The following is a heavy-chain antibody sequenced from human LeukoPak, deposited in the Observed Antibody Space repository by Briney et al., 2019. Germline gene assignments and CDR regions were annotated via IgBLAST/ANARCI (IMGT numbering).Heavy chain of an antibody. Sequence: GASVKVSCKASGYTFTCYYMHWLRQAPGQGLEWMGWINPKSGGSNSPQKFQGRVTMTRDTSISTAYMELSRLRSDDTAVYYCAPGPVGGGVIYFDYWGQGTLVTVSS. CDR1: GYTFTCYY. V-gene: IGHV1-2*02. CDR3: APGPVGGGVIYFDY. D-gene: IGHD3-16*01. J-gene: IGHJ4*02. CDR2: INPKSGGS.